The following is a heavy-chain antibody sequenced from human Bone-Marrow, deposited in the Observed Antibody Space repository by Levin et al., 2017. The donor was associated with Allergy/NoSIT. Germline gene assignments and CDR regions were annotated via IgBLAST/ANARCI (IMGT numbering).Heavy chain of an antibody. CDR3: ARIHGKSPYYYGSGSSPPDYYYYGMDG. CDR2: IKQDGSEK. D-gene: IGHD3-10*01. CDR1: GFTFSSYW. Sequence: GGSLRLSCAASGFTFSSYWMSWVRQAPGKGLEWVANIKQDGSEKYYVDSVKGRFTISRDNAKNSLYLQMNSLRAEDTAVYYCARIHGKSPYYYGSGSSPPDYYYYGMDGWGQGTTVTVSS. V-gene: IGHV3-7*01. J-gene: IGHJ6*02.